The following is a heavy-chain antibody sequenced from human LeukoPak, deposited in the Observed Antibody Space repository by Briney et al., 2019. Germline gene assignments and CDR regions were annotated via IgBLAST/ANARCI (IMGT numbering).Heavy chain of an antibody. D-gene: IGHD3-10*01. V-gene: IGHV3-30*04. CDR1: GFTFSSYA. J-gene: IGHJ5*02. CDR3: ASGATMVRGVIRS. Sequence: GGSLRLSCAASGFTFSSYAMHWVRQAPGKGLKWVAVISYDGSNKYYADSVKGRFTISRDNSKNTLYLQMNSLRAEDTAVYYCASGATMVRGVIRSWGQGTLVTVSS. CDR2: ISYDGSNK.